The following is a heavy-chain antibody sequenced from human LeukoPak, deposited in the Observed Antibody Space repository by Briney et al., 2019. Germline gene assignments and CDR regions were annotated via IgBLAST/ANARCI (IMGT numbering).Heavy chain of an antibody. CDR2: TYYSGSI. Sequence: SETLSLTCSVSGGSSSSTSYYWGWIRQPPGKGLEWIGTTYYSGSIYYNPSLKSRVTISLDTSKNQFSLKLTSVTAADTAVYYCARHKRMAQGVLGPSFDDWGQETLVTVSS. D-gene: IGHD3-10*01. V-gene: IGHV4-39*01. J-gene: IGHJ4*02. CDR1: GGSSSSTSYY. CDR3: ARHKRMAQGVLGPSFDD.